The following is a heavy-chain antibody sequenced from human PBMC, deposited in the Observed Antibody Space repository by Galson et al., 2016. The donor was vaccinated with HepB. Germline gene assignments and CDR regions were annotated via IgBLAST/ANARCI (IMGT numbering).Heavy chain of an antibody. D-gene: IGHD1-1*01. CDR3: ARDTWKIDY. CDR2: TLYRSEWLY. J-gene: IGHJ4*02. Sequence: CAISGDSVSSTGAAWNWIRQSPSRGPEWLGRTLYRSEWLYDYAASVRSRITINPDTSKKQFSLQLKSVTPEDTAVYFCARDTWKIDYWGQGILVTVSS. CDR1: GDSVSSTGAA. V-gene: IGHV6-1*01.